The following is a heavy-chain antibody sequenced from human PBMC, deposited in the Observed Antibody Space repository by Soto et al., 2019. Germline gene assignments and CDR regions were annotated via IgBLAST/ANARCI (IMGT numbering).Heavy chain of an antibody. CDR1: GFSFSSFA. V-gene: IGHV3-23*01. Sequence: EVLLLESGGGLVQPGGSLRLSCEASGFSFSSFAMNWVRQAPGKGLEWVSAIGDSGASTYYADSVKGRFTIPRDNSTNTLYLQLNTLRAEDTAVYYGAQVVELAVWGNGTTVTVSS. CDR3: AQVVELAV. J-gene: IGHJ6*03. CDR2: IGDSGAST. D-gene: IGHD2-15*01.